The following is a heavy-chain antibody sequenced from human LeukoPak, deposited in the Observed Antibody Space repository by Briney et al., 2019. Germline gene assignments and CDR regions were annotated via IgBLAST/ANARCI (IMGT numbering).Heavy chain of an antibody. CDR1: GYSISSGYY. V-gene: IGHV4-38-2*01. D-gene: IGHD4-23*01. CDR3: ARKYGSNAGYFDY. CDR2: TYRSGTS. J-gene: IGHJ4*02. Sequence: SETLSPTCAVSGYSISSGYYWGWVRQSPGKGLEWIGNTYRSGTSYYNPSLKSRVTISVDTSKNQFSLTLSSVTAADTALYYCARKYGSNAGYFDYWGQGALVTVSS.